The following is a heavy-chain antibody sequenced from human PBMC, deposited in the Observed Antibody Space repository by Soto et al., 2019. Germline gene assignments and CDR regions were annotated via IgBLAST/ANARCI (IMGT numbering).Heavy chain of an antibody. CDR2: ISYDGSNK. CDR3: ARARLDTPALDY. J-gene: IGHJ4*02. CDR1: GFTFSIYA. V-gene: IGHV3-30-3*01. D-gene: IGHD2-2*01. Sequence: QVQLVESGGGVVQPGRSLRLSCAASGFTFSIYAMHWDRQAPGKGLEWVAVISYDGSNKYYADSVKGRFTISRDNSKNTRYLQMNSLRAEDTAVYYCARARLDTPALDYWGQGTLVTVSS.